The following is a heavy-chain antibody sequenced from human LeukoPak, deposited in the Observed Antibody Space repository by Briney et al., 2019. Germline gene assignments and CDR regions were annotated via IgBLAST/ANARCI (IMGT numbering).Heavy chain of an antibody. CDR3: ARVSGSYPKYYFDY. Sequence: GGSLRLSCAASRFTFSSYSMNWVRQPPGKGLAWLSYISSSSSTIYYAGSVKGRFTISRDNAKNSLYLQMNSLRAEDTAVYYCARVSGSYPKYYFDYWGQGTLVTVSS. CDR1: RFTFSSYS. CDR2: ISSSSSTI. D-gene: IGHD1-26*01. J-gene: IGHJ4*02. V-gene: IGHV3-48*04.